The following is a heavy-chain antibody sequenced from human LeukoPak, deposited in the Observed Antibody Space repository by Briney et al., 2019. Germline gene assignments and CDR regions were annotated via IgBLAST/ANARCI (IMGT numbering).Heavy chain of an antibody. Sequence: ASVKVSCKASGYTFSSYGISWVRQAPGQGLEWMGWISAYNGNTNYAQKLQGRVTMTTDTSTSTAYMELRSLRSDDTAVYYCAREVLHDPMYSSRSKDVWGQGTTVTVSS. CDR3: AREVLHDPMYSSRSKDV. V-gene: IGHV1-18*01. J-gene: IGHJ6*02. CDR1: GYTFSSYG. CDR2: ISAYNGNT. D-gene: IGHD6-13*01.